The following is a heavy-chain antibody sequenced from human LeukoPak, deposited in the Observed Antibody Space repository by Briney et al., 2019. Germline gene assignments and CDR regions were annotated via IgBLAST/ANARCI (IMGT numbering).Heavy chain of an antibody. V-gene: IGHV1-46*01. Sequence: ASVKVSCKASGYTFTSYYMHWVRQAPGQGLEWMGIINPSGGSTSYAQKFQGRVTMTRDTSTSTVYMELSSLRSEDTAVYCCARAGVVVAALDYWGQGTLVTVSS. CDR1: GYTFTSYY. J-gene: IGHJ4*02. CDR2: INPSGGST. CDR3: ARAGVVVAALDY. D-gene: IGHD2-15*01.